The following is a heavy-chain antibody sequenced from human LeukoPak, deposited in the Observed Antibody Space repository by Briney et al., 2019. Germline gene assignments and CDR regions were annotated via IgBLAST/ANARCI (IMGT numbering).Heavy chain of an antibody. Sequence: ASVKVSCRASGYTFTNFAISWVRQAPGQGLEWMGWINPYNGNTKNALKVQGRVTMTTDTSTSTAYMELRSLSPDDTAVFYCARGRIPARLRELGVVTDRHYYMDVWGKGTTVTVSS. CDR3: ARGRIPARLRELGVVTDRHYYMDV. V-gene: IGHV1-18*01. CDR1: GYTFTNFA. J-gene: IGHJ6*03. CDR2: INPYNGNT. D-gene: IGHD3-3*01.